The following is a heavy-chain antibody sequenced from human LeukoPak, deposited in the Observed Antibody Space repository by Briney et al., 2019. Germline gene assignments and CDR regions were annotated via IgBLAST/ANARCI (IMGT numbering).Heavy chain of an antibody. CDR2: ISYSGST. CDR3: ARHGITVIVETYAFDI. V-gene: IGHV4-39*01. J-gene: IGHJ3*02. CDR1: GGSISSSSYY. Sequence: SETLSLTCTVSGGSISSSSYYWGWIRQPPGKGLEWIGSISYSGSTYYNPSLKSRVTISTDTSKNQFSLKLTSVTAADTAVYYSARHGITVIVETYAFDIWGQGTMVTVSS. D-gene: IGHD3-22*01.